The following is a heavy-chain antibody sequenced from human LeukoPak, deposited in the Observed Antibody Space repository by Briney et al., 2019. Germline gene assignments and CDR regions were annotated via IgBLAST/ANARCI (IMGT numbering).Heavy chain of an antibody. CDR1: GYTFTSYG. V-gene: IGHV1-2*02. J-gene: IGHJ4*02. Sequence: ASVKVSCKASGYTFTSYGISWVRQAPGQGLEWMGWINVNIGGTNYAQKFQGRVTMTRDTSINTAYMELTSLRSDDTAVYYCAREGFGELAVAYWGQGTLVTVSS. CDR3: AREGFGELAVAY. D-gene: IGHD3-10*01. CDR2: INVNIGGT.